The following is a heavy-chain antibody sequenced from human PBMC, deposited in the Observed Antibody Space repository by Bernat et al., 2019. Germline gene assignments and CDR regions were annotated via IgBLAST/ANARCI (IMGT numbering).Heavy chain of an antibody. Sequence: QVQLVESGGGVVQPGRSLRLSCAASGFTFSSYGMHWVRQAPGKGLEWVAVIWYDGSNKYYADSVKGRFTISRDNSKNTLYLQMNSLRAEDTAVYYCARGIMITFGGVIARHPRLDAFDIWGQGTMVTVSS. J-gene: IGHJ3*02. D-gene: IGHD3-16*02. CDR3: ARGIMITFGGVIARHPRLDAFDI. CDR2: IWYDGSNK. V-gene: IGHV3-33*01. CDR1: GFTFSSYG.